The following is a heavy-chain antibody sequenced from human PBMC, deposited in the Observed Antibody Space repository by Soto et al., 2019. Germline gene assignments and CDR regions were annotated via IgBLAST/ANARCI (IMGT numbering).Heavy chain of an antibody. CDR1: GFSLSNAGLG. CDR3: ASTYSTSWYWFDP. Sequence: QVTVKESGPVLVKPTETLTLTCTVSGFSLSNAGLGVSWIRQPPGKALEWLAHIFSNDEKSYSTSLKSRLTIYKDTSKSKVVLIMTNMDPVDTATYYCASTYSTSWYWFDPWGQGTLVTVSS. CDR2: IFSNDEK. V-gene: IGHV2-26*04. D-gene: IGHD6-13*01. J-gene: IGHJ5*02.